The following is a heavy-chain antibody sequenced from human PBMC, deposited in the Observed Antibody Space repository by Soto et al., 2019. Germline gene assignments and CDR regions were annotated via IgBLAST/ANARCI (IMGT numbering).Heavy chain of an antibody. D-gene: IGHD3-3*01. J-gene: IGHJ6*02. Sequence: QVQLQQWGAGLLKPSETLSLTCAVYGGSFSGYYWSWIRQPPGKGLEWIGEINHSGSTNYNPSLTSRVTISVDTSKNQFSLKLSSVTAADTAVYYCARGFVLRFLEWFPRGQYYYGMDVWGQGTTVTVSS. CDR3: ARGFVLRFLEWFPRGQYYYGMDV. V-gene: IGHV4-34*01. CDR1: GGSFSGYY. CDR2: INHSGST.